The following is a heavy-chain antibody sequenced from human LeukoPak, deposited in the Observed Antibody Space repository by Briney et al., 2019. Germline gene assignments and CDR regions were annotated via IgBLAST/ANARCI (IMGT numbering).Heavy chain of an antibody. D-gene: IGHD3-9*01. Sequence: PSETLSLICTVSGGSINSGDYYCTWIRQHPGKGLEWIGYIYYSRNTYYNPSLKSRVSISEDTSKNQFSLNLSSVTAADTAVYDSARITKKAGDPNVHNFYFGGWGTLVTVSS. V-gene: IGHV4-31*03. CDR1: GGSINSGDYY. CDR2: IYYSRNT. J-gene: IGHJ1*01. CDR3: ARITKKAGDPNVHNFYF.